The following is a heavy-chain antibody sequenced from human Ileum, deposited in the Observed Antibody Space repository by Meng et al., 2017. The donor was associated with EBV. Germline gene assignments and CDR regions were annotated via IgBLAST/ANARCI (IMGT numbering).Heavy chain of an antibody. CDR3: TTDWNHCPDF. D-gene: IGHD1-14*01. J-gene: IGHJ2*01. CDR1: GLTYNDPF. CDR2: IRDKANSYST. V-gene: IGHV3-72*01. Sequence: VQLVESGGGLVQPGGSMRLPCAASGLTYNDPFMNWVRQAPGKGLEWVGRIRDKANSYSTEYAASVKGRFTISRDDSKNLLYLQMNSLKSEDTAVYYCTTDWNHCPDFWGRGTLVTVSS.